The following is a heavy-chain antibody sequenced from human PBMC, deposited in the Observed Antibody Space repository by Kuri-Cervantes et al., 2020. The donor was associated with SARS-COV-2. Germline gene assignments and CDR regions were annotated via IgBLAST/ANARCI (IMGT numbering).Heavy chain of an antibody. CDR2: INPSGGST. V-gene: IGHV1-46*01. D-gene: IGHD3-22*01. J-gene: IGHJ3*02. CDR3: ARATPMIVVVTAAFDI. Sequence: ASVKVSCKASGYTFTSYYMHWVRQAPGQGLEWMGIINPSGGSTSYAQKLQGRVTMTTDTSTSTAYMELRSLRSDDTAVYYCARATPMIVVVTAAFDIWGQGTMVTVSS. CDR1: GYTFTSYY.